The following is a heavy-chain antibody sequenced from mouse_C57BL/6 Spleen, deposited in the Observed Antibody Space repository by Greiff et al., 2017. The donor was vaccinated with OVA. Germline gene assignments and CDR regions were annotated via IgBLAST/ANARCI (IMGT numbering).Heavy chain of an antibody. V-gene: IGHV1-15*01. Sequence: QVQLKQSGAELVRPGASVTLSCKASGYTFTDYEMHWVKQTPVHGLEWIGAIDPETGGTAYNQKFKGKAILTADKSSSTAYMELRSLTSEDSAVYYCTRNYYGSRGHFDVWGTGTTVTVSS. CDR1: GYTFTDYE. CDR3: TRNYYGSRGHFDV. J-gene: IGHJ1*03. D-gene: IGHD1-1*01. CDR2: IDPETGGT.